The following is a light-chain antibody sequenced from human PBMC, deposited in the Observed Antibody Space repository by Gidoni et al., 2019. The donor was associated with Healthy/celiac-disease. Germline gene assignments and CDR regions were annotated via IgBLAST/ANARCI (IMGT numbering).Light chain of an antibody. CDR2: DAS. Sequence: EIVLTQSPATLSVSPGERATFSCRPSQSVSSYLAWYQQKPGQAPRLLIYDASTMATGIPARFSGSGSGTDFTRTISSLEPEDFAVYYCQQRSNWPRTFGQGTKVEIK. CDR3: QQRSNWPRT. V-gene: IGKV3-11*01. CDR1: QSVSSY. J-gene: IGKJ1*01.